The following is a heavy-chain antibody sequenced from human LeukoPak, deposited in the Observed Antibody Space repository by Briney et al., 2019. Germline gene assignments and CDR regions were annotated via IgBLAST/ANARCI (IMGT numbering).Heavy chain of an antibody. V-gene: IGHV4-61*02. D-gene: IGHD1-26*01. CDR3: ASLVGATDGDY. Sequence: SETLSLTCTVSGCSIRSGSYYWNWIRQPAGKGLEWIGRVNASGSTNYNPSLKSRVTISVDTSKNQFSLKLSSVTAADTAVYYCASLVGATDGDYWGQGTLVTVSS. CDR2: VNASGST. CDR1: GCSIRSGSYY. J-gene: IGHJ4*02.